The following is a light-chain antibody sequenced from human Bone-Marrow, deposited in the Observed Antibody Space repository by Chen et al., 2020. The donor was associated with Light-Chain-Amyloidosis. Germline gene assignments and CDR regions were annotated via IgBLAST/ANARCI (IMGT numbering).Light chain of an antibody. J-gene: IGLJ3*02. CDR1: SSDVGIFDL. CDR2: ELT. V-gene: IGLV2-23*02. Sequence: QSALTQSASLFGSPGPSFTLSCTGTSSDVGIFDLVSWYQQHPGKASKLMIYELTKRPSGISTRFSGSKSGNTASLTIYGLQAEDEADYYCCSYAGSPLWVFGGVTKLTVL. CDR3: CSYAGSPLWV.